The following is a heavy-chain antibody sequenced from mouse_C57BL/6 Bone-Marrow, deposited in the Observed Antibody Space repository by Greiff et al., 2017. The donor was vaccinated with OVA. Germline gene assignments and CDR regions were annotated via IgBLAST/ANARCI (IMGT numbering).Heavy chain of an antibody. D-gene: IGHD2-5*01. J-gene: IGHJ3*01. V-gene: IGHV1-64*01. Sequence: VQLQQPGAELVKPGASVKLSCKASGYTFTSYWMHWVKQRPGQGLEWIGMIHPNSGSTNYNEKFKSKATLTVDKSSSTAYMQLSSLTSEDSAVYYCAAYYSNYVAYWGQGTLVTVSA. CDR2: IHPNSGST. CDR1: GYTFTSYW. CDR3: AAYYSNYVAY.